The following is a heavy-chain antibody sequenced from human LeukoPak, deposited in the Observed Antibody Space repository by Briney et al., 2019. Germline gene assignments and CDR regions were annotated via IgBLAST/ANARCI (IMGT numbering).Heavy chain of an antibody. D-gene: IGHD3-22*01. CDR3: ASPGHSSACGDAFDI. V-gene: IGHV4-31*03. Sequence: SQTLSLTCTVSGGSISSGGYYWSWIRQHPGKGLEWIGYIYYSGSTYYNPSLKSRVTMSVDTSENQFSLNLSSVTAADTAVYYCASPGHSSACGDAFDIWGQGTMVTVSS. CDR2: IYYSGST. CDR1: GGSISSGGYY. J-gene: IGHJ3*02.